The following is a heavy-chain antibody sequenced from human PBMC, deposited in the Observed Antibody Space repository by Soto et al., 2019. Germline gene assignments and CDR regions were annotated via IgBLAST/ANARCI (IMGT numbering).Heavy chain of an antibody. CDR3: ARLSASSKLRGVVIN. CDR2: IYHTGNT. V-gene: IGHV4-4*02. D-gene: IGHD3-10*01. CDR1: GGSISSDNW. Sequence: QVHLQESGPDLVRPSETLSLTCSFFGGSISSDNWWSWVRQTPGKGLEGFGEIYHTGNTNYTPSLKSRVPISVYKSKNQFSLKVTSVTAADTALYYCARLSASSKLRGVVINWGQGTLVTVSS. J-gene: IGHJ4*02.